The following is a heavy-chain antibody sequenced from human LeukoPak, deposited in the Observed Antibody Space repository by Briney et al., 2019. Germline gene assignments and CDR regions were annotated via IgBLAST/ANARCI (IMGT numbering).Heavy chain of an antibody. Sequence: PSETLSLTCAVSGYSISSGYYWGWGRQPPGKGLEWIGSSNRTGSTHYNPSLKSRVTISVDTSNNQSPPKLTSVTAADTTVYYCARHYWTPGAFDIWGQGAMVTVSS. J-gene: IGHJ3*02. V-gene: IGHV4-38-2*01. CDR1: GYSISSGYY. CDR2: SNRTGST. CDR3: ARHYWTPGAFDI. D-gene: IGHD3/OR15-3a*01.